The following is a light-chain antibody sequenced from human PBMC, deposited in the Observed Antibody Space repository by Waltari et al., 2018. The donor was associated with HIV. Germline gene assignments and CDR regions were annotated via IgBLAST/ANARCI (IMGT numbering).Light chain of an antibody. CDR1: SNNVGYQG. CDR3: SAWDSSLSAWV. V-gene: IGLV10-54*01. Sequence: QAGLSQPPSVSKGLRQTATLTCTGNSNNVGYQGAAWLQQHQGHPPKLLSYRNNNRPAGISDRLSASMSGNTASLTITGLQPEDEADYYCSAWDSSLSAWVFGGGTKLTVL. CDR2: RNN. J-gene: IGLJ3*02.